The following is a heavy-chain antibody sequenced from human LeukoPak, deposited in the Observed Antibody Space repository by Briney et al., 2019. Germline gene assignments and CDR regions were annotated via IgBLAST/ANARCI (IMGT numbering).Heavy chain of an antibody. CDR1: GASIMSSSNY. J-gene: IGHJ6*03. CDR3: AKTRPKTSWPNYNYYYMDV. CDR2: VYYTGST. V-gene: IGHV4-39*07. D-gene: IGHD1-14*01. Sequence: SETLSLTCSVSGASIMSSSNYWGWMRQPPGKGLEWIGSVYYTGSTYYNPSLKSRVTISLDPSKNEFSLRLTSATAADTAVYYCAKTRPKTSWPNYNYYYMDVWGEGTTVSVTS.